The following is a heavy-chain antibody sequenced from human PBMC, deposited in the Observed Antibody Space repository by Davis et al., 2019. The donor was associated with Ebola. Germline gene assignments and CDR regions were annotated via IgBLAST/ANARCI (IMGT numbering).Heavy chain of an antibody. CDR1: AFIFSSYS. CDR3: ARAQDDTAMVTLDH. D-gene: IGHD5-18*01. Sequence: PGGSLRLSCPPSAFIFSSYSTHWVRPAPGKGLGWVAVILYDGSNKYYADSVKGRFTISRDNSKNTLYLQMNSLTAEDTAVYYCARAQDDTAMVTLDHWGQGTLVTVSS. CDR2: ILYDGSNK. V-gene: IGHV3-30-3*01. J-gene: IGHJ4*02.